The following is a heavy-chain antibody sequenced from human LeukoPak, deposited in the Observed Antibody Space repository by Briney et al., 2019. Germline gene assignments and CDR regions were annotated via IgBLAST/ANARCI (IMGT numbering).Heavy chain of an antibody. V-gene: IGHV3-15*01. CDR3: TANYDYVWGSDY. CDR1: GFTFSNAW. CDR2: IKSKTDGGTT. D-gene: IGHD3-16*01. Sequence: GGSLRLSCAASGFTFSNAWMSWVRQAPGKGLEWVGRIKSKTDGGTTDYAAPVEGRFTISRDDSKNTLYLQMNSLKTEDTAVYYCTANYDYVWGSDYWGQGTLVTVSS. J-gene: IGHJ4*02.